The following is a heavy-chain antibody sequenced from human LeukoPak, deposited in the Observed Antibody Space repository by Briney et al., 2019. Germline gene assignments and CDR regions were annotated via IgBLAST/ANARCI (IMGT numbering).Heavy chain of an antibody. CDR3: ASPSSGFYYYDSSGLDY. D-gene: IGHD3-22*01. Sequence: AASVKVSCKASGYTFTGYYMHWVRQAPGQGLEWMGWINPNSGGTNYAQKFQGRVTMTRDTSISTAYMELSRLRSDDTAVYYCASPSSGFYYYDSSGLDYWDQGTLVTVSS. V-gene: IGHV1-2*02. J-gene: IGHJ4*02. CDR1: GYTFTGYY. CDR2: INPNSGGT.